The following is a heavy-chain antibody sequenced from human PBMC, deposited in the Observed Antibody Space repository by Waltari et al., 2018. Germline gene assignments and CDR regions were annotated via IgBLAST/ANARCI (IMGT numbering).Heavy chain of an antibody. V-gene: IGHV4-34*01. D-gene: IGHD3-9*01. CDR2: INHSGST. J-gene: IGHJ4*02. CDR3: ARGGSLLRYFDWLGAYFDY. Sequence: QVQLQQWGAGLLKPSETLSLTCAVYGGSFSGYYWRWIRQPPGQGLEWIGEINHSGSTNYNPSLKSRVTISVDTSKNQFSLKLSSVTAADTAVYYCARGGSLLRYFDWLGAYFDYWGQGTLVTVSS. CDR1: GGSFSGYY.